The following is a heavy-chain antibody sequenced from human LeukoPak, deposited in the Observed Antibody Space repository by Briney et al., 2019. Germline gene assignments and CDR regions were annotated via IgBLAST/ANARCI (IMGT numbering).Heavy chain of an antibody. V-gene: IGHV1-2*02. CDR1: GYTFTGYY. CDR3: ARGDILTGLDAFDI. J-gene: IGHJ3*02. CDR2: INPNSGGT. D-gene: IGHD3-9*01. Sequence: ASVKVSCKASGYTFTGYYMHWVRQAPGQGLEWMGWINPNSGGTNYAQKFQGRVTMTRDTSISTAYMELSRLRSDDTAVYYCARGDILTGLDAFDIWGQGTLVTVSS.